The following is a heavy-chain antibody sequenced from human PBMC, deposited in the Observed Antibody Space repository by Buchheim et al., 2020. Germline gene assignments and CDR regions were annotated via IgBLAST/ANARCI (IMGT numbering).Heavy chain of an antibody. CDR1: GFTFSSYS. CDR3: AREGYYDSSGYYTEGHTMDV. CDR2: ISSSSSTI. J-gene: IGHJ6*02. V-gene: IGHV3-48*01. Sequence: EVQLVESGGGLVQPGGSLRLSCAASGFTFSSYSMNWVRQAPGKGLEWVSYISSSSSTIYYADSVKGRFTISSDNAKNSLYLQMNSLRAEDTAVYYCAREGYYDSSGYYTEGHTMDVWGQGTT. D-gene: IGHD3-22*01.